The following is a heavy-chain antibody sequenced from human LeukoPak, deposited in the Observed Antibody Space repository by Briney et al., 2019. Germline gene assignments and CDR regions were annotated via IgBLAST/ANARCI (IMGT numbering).Heavy chain of an antibody. D-gene: IGHD3/OR15-3a*01. CDR1: GVSISSGGYS. CDR2: IYHSGST. CDR3: ARGVLDSYYYYGMDV. J-gene: IGHJ6*02. Sequence: PSETLSLTCAVSGVSISSGGYSWSWIRQPPGKGLEWIGYIYHSGSTYYNPSLKSRVTISVDRSKNQFSLKLSSVTAADTAVYYCARGVLDSYYYYGMDVWGQGTTVTVSS. V-gene: IGHV4-30-2*01.